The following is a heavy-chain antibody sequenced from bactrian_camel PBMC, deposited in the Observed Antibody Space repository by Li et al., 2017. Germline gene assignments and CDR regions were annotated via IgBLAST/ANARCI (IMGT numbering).Heavy chain of an antibody. D-gene: IGHD3*01. CDR3: AATSRVIAGGCMPARAENYNY. CDR1: GFTFSSYD. Sequence: VQLVESGGGLVQPGGSLRLSCAASGFTFSSYDLLWVRQAPGKGLEWVSSILTGGGSTYYANSVKGRFTISRDNAKNTVYLQLSSLKTADMAMYYCAATSRVIAGGCMPARAENYNYWGQGTQVTVS. CDR2: ILTGGGST. J-gene: IGHJ4*01. V-gene: IGHV3S40*01.